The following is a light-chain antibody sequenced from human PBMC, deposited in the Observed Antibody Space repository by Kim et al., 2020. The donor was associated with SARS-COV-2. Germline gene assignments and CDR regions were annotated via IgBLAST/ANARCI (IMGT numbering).Light chain of an antibody. CDR3: HLYGSSPPWT. CDR2: GAS. CDR1: QSVSSSY. Sequence: PGERATLSCRASQSVSSSYLAWCQQKPGQPPRLLIYGASTRATGIPDRFSGSGSGTDFTLTISRLEPEDFVVYYCHLYGSSPPWTFGQGTKVDIK. J-gene: IGKJ1*01. V-gene: IGKV3-20*01.